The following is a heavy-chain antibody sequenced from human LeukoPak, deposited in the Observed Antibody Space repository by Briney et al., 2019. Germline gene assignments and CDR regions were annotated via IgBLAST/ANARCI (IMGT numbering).Heavy chain of an antibody. Sequence: ASVKVSCKTSGYSFTDYYMHWVRQAPGQGLEWMGWINPNSGGTSSAQKFQGRVTMTRDTSITTIYMEVSWLTSDDTAIYYCARADRLDGGPYLIGPWGQGTLVTVSS. CDR1: GYSFTDYY. J-gene: IGHJ5*02. CDR3: ARADRLDGGPYLIGP. V-gene: IGHV1-2*02. D-gene: IGHD2-21*01. CDR2: INPNSGGT.